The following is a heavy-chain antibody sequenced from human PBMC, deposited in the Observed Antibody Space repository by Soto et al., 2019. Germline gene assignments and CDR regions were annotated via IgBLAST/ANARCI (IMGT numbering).Heavy chain of an antibody. CDR2: IYYSGST. CDR1: GGSISSGGYY. J-gene: IGHJ3*02. CDR3: ASLARGSGYDAFDI. V-gene: IGHV4-31*03. Sequence: QVQLQESGPGLVKPSQTLSLTCTVSGGSISSGGYYWSWIRQHPGKGLEWIGYIYYSGSTYYNPSLKSRVTISVDTSKNQFSLKLSSVTAEDTAVYYCASLARGSGYDAFDIWGQGTMVTVSS. D-gene: IGHD3-10*01.